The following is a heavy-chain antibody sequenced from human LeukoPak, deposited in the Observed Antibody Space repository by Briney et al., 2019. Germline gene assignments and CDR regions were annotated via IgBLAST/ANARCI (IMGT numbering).Heavy chain of an antibody. D-gene: IGHD2-2*01. CDR2: IYYSGST. Sequence: SQTLSLTCTVSGGSISSGDYYWSWIRQPRGKGLEWIGYIYYSGSTYYNPSLKSRVTISVDTSKNQFSLKLTSVTAADTAVYYCARDPGSSTHDPWGQGTLVTVSS. CDR3: ARDPGSSTHDP. V-gene: IGHV4-30-4*01. CDR1: GGSISSGDYY. J-gene: IGHJ5*02.